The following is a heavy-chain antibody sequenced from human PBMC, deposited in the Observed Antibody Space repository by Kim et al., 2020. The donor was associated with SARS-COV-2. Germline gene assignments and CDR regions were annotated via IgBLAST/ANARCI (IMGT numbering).Heavy chain of an antibody. J-gene: IGHJ4*02. V-gene: IGHV3-53*01. D-gene: IGHD6-19*01. CDR2: IYSGGST. CDR1: GFTVSSNY. CDR3: ATHSSGWYRRFDY. Sequence: GGSLRLSCAASGFTVSSNYMSWVRQAPGKGLEWVSVIYSGGSTYYADSVKGRFTISRDNSKNTLYLQMNSLRAEDTAVYYCATHSSGWYRRFDYWGQGTLVTVSS.